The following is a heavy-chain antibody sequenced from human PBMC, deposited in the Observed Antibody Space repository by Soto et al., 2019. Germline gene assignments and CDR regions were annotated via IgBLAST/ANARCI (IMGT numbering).Heavy chain of an antibody. Sequence: AGPTLFNPTQTLTLTCTFSGFSLSTSGVGVGWIRQPPGKDLEWLALIYWDDDKRYSPSLKSRLTITKDTSKNQVVLTMTNMDPVDTAPYYCAHRGYYGSGSCFDYWGQGTLVTVSS. CDR3: AHRGYYGSGSCFDY. CDR2: IYWDDDK. CDR1: GFSLSTSGVG. D-gene: IGHD3-10*01. V-gene: IGHV2-5*02. J-gene: IGHJ4*02.